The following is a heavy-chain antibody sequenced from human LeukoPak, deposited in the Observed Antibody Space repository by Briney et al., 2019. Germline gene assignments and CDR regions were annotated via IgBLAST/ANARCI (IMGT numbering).Heavy chain of an antibody. J-gene: IGHJ6*02. Sequence: SETLSLTCAVYGGSFSGYYWSWIRQPPGKGLEWIGYIYYSGSTYYNPSLKSRVTISLDTSKNQFSLKLSSVTAADTAVYYCARDKYYYDTSGYRYGMDVWGQGTTVTVSS. V-gene: IGHV4-30-4*01. D-gene: IGHD3-22*01. CDR2: IYYSGST. CDR3: ARDKYYYDTSGYRYGMDV. CDR1: GGSFSGYY.